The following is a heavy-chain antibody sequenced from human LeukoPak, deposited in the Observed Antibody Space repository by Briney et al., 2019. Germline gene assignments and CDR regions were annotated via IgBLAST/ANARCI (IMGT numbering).Heavy chain of an antibody. CDR1: GFTFRSHA. J-gene: IGHJ4*02. CDR3: AKDFRIGYSAHFDY. Sequence: GGSLRLSCVGSGFTFRSHAMSWVRQAPEKGLEFVSGIYENGGTTYYADSVKGRFSISGDNSKNTLYLQMDSLRGEDTAVYYCAKDFRIGYSAHFDYWGQGALVAVSS. CDR2: IYENGGTT. V-gene: IGHV3-23*01. D-gene: IGHD2-21*01.